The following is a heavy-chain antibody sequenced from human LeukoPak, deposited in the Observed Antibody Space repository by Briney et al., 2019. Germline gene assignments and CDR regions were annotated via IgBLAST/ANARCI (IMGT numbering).Heavy chain of an antibody. Sequence: GGSLRLSCAASGFTFSSYSMNWARQAPGKGLEWVSSISSSSSYIYYADSVKGRFTISRDNAKNSLYLQMNSLRAEDTAVYYCARERRGSYSMDYWGQGTLVTVSS. CDR2: ISSSSSYI. CDR3: ARERRGSYSMDY. V-gene: IGHV3-21*01. D-gene: IGHD1-26*01. J-gene: IGHJ4*02. CDR1: GFTFSSYS.